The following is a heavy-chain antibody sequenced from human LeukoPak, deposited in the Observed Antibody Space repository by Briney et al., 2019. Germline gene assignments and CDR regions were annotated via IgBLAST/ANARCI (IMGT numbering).Heavy chain of an antibody. CDR3: ARDLFTAMGDVSYYYYGMDV. Sequence: GASVKVSCKASGYTFTSYYMHWVQQAPGQGPEWMGIINPSGGSTSYAQKFQGRVTMTRDTSTSTVYMELSSLRSEDTAVYYCARDLFTAMGDVSYYYYGMDVWGQGTTVTVSS. D-gene: IGHD5-18*01. CDR1: GYTFTSYY. CDR2: INPSGGST. J-gene: IGHJ6*02. V-gene: IGHV1-46*01.